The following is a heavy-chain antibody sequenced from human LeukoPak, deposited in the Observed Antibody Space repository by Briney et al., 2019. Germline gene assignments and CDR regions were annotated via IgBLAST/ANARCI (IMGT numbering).Heavy chain of an antibody. J-gene: IGHJ4*02. V-gene: IGHV4-34*01. CDR1: GGSFSGYY. CDR3: ARNFDY. Sequence: SETLSLTCAVYGGSFSGYYWSWIRQPPGKGLEWIGEINHSGSTNYNPSLKSRVTISVDTSKNQFSLKLSSATAADTAVYYCARNFDYWGQGTLVTVSS. CDR2: INHSGST.